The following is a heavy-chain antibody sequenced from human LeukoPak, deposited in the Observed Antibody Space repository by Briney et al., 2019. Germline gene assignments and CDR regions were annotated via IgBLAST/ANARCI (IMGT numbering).Heavy chain of an antibody. J-gene: IGHJ4*02. CDR2: IYSGGST. Sequence: GGSLRLSCAASGFTFSSYAMSWVRQAPGKGLEWVSVIYSGGSTYYADSVKGRFTISRDNSKNTLYLQMNSLRAEDTAVYYCAREWSLDYWGQGTLVTVSS. CDR1: GFTFSSYA. CDR3: AREWSLDY. D-gene: IGHD2-8*01. V-gene: IGHV3-53*01.